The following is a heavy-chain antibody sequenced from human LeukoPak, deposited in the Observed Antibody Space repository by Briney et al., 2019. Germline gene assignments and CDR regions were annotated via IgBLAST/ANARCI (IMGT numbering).Heavy chain of an antibody. CDR3: ARDGPSIAADFDC. CDR1: GFTFSSYS. J-gene: IGHJ4*02. Sequence: GGSLRLSCAASGFTFSSYSMNWVRQAPGKGLEWVSSISSSSSYIYYADSVKGRFTISRDNAKNSLYLQMNSLRAEDTAVYYCARDGPSIAADFDCWGQGTLVTVSS. CDR2: ISSSSSYI. V-gene: IGHV3-21*01. D-gene: IGHD6-6*01.